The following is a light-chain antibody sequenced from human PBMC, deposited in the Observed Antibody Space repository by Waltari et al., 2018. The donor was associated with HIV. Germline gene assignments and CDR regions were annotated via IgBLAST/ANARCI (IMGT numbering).Light chain of an antibody. CDR1: TSDVGGYKH. CDR3: SSYTSRNTRV. Sequence: QSALTQPASVSGSPGQSIPIPCTGTTSDVGGYKHVSWYQQHPDKAPKHVVYEVSNRPSGISIRFSGSKSGNTASLTISGLQAEDEADYYCSSYTSRNTRVFGTGTKVTVL. J-gene: IGLJ1*01. V-gene: IGLV2-14*01. CDR2: EVS.